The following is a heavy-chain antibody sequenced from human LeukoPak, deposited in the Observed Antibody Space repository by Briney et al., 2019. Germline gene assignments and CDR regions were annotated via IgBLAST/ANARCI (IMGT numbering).Heavy chain of an antibody. V-gene: IGHV3-7*01. CDR3: ARHRWFDP. CDR2: INQDGSEK. J-gene: IGHJ5*02. Sequence: PGGSLRLSCAASGFTFSTYWMSWVRQAPGTGLEWVANINQDGSEKYYVDSVKGRFTISRDNAKNSLYLQMKSLRAEDTAVYYCARHRWFDPWGQGTLVTVSS. CDR1: GFTFSTYW.